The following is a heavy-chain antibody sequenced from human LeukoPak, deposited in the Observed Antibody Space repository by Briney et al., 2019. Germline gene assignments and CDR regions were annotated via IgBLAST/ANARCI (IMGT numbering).Heavy chain of an antibody. CDR1: GFTFSSYA. CDR2: ISSSGGST. Sequence: PGGSLRLSCAASGFTFSSYAMSWVRQAPGKGLEWVSAISSSGGSTYYADSVKGRFTISRDHSRNTLYLQTNSLRAEDTAVYYCAKNYGSGNYYLDDWGQGTLVTVSS. CDR3: AKNYGSGNYYLDD. J-gene: IGHJ4*02. V-gene: IGHV3-23*01. D-gene: IGHD3-10*01.